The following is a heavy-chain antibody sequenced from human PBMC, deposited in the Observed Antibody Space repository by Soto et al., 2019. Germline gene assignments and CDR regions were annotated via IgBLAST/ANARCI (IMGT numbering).Heavy chain of an antibody. Sequence: QVQLVQSGAEVKKPGASVKVSCKASGYTFTGYYMHWVRQAPGQGLEWMGWINPNSGGTNYAQKFQGWVTMTRDTSISTAYMEPSRLRSDDTAVYYCARDSSGTMSFRWFDPWGQGTLVTVSS. CDR2: INPNSGGT. CDR3: ARDSSGTMSFRWFDP. D-gene: IGHD6-19*01. CDR1: GYTFTGYY. V-gene: IGHV1-2*04. J-gene: IGHJ5*02.